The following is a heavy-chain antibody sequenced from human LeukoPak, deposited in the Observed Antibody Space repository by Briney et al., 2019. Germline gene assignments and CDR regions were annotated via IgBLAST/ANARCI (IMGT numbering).Heavy chain of an antibody. CDR3: AKDRSWYVPGEWDY. CDR1: GFTFSSYA. CDR2: ISGSGGST. Sequence: GGSLRLSCAASGFTFSSYAMSWVRQAPGKGLEWVSPISGSGGSTYYADSVKRRFTISRDNSKNTLYLQMNSLRAEDTAVYYCAKDRSWYVPGEWDYWGQGTLVTVSS. J-gene: IGHJ4*02. V-gene: IGHV3-23*01. D-gene: IGHD6-13*01.